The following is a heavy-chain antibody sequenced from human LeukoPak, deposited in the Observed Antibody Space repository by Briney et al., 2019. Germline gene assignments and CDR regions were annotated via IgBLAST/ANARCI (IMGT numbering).Heavy chain of an antibody. CDR3: ARSPGRIPYFDY. CDR1: GFTFSSYA. J-gene: IGHJ4*02. D-gene: IGHD2-21*01. CDR2: ISYDGSNK. V-gene: IGHV3-30-3*01. Sequence: GRSLRLSCAASGFTFSSYAMHWVRQAPGKGLEWVAVISYDGSNKYYADSVKGRFTISRDNSKNTLYLQMNSLRAEDTAVYYCARSPGRIPYFDYWGQGTLVTVSS.